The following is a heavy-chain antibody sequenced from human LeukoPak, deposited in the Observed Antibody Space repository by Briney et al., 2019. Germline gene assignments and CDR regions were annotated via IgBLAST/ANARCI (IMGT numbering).Heavy chain of an antibody. V-gene: IGHV4-39*01. CDR2: IYYSGST. J-gene: IGHJ5*02. CDR3: ARRRSHFLNWFDL. Sequence: PSETLSLTCTVSGGSISSSSYYWGWIRQPPGKGLEWIGSIYYSGSTYYNPSLKSRVTISVDTSKNQFSLKLSSVTAADTAVYYCARRRSHFLNWFDLWGQGTLVTVSS. D-gene: IGHD3-3*02. CDR1: GGSISSSSYY.